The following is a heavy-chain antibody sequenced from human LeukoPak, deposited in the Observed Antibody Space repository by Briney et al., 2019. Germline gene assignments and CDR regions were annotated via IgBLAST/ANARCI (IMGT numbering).Heavy chain of an antibody. CDR1: GFTFSSYG. J-gene: IGHJ4*02. V-gene: IGHV3-30*02. CDR3: AKDLLYSSSWYPVFDY. D-gene: IGHD6-13*01. Sequence: GGSLRLSCAASGFTFSSYGMHWVRQAPGKGLEGVAFIRYDGSNKYYADSVKGRFTISRDNSKNTLYLQMNSLRAEDTAVYYCAKDLLYSSSWYPVFDYWGQGTLVTVSS. CDR2: IRYDGSNK.